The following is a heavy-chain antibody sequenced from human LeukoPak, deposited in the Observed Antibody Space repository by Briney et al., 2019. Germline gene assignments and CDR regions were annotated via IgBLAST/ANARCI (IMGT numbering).Heavy chain of an antibody. CDR1: GFTFSNYA. CDR2: ISGSGDST. J-gene: IGHJ4*02. V-gene: IGHV3-23*01. Sequence: PGGSLRLSCAASGFTFSNYAMRWVRQAPGKGLEWVSGISGSGDSTYYADSVKGRFTISRDNSKNMLYLQMNSLRAEDTAVYYXXXXXGIAVAGAFDYWGQGTLVTVSS. CDR3: XXXXGIAVAGAFDY. D-gene: IGHD6-19*01.